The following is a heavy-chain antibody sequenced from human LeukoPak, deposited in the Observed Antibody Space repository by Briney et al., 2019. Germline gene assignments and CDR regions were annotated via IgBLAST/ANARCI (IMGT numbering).Heavy chain of an antibody. CDR2: INHSGST. Sequence: SETLSLTCAVYGGSFSGYYWSWIRQPPGKGLEWIGEINHSGSTNYNPSLKSRVTISVDTSKNQFFLKLSSVTAADTAVYYCARGLSSWYVGDVYFDYWGQGTLVTVSS. D-gene: IGHD6-13*01. J-gene: IGHJ4*02. V-gene: IGHV4-34*01. CDR1: GGSFSGYY. CDR3: ARGLSSWYVGDVYFDY.